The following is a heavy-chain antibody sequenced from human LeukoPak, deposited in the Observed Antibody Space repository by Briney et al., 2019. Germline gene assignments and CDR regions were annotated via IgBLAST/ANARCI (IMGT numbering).Heavy chain of an antibody. D-gene: IGHD3-22*01. CDR2: ISGSGGST. CDR1: GFTFSSYA. Sequence: GGSLRLSCAASGFTFSSYAMSWVRQAPGKGLEWVSAISGSGGSTYYADSVKGRFTISRDNSKNTLYLQMNSLRAEDTAVYYCAERGAYDSSGYTRFDYWGQGTLVTVSS. J-gene: IGHJ4*02. CDR3: AERGAYDSSGYTRFDY. V-gene: IGHV3-23*01.